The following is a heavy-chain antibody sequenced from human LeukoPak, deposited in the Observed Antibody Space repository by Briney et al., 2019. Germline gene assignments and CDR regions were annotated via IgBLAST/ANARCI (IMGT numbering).Heavy chain of an antibody. CDR1: GFTFGSYS. V-gene: IGHV3-21*01. D-gene: IGHD6-19*01. CDR3: ARDRTPYSSGWYGDWWFDP. J-gene: IGHJ5*02. Sequence: GGSLRLSCAASGFTFGSYSMNWVRQAPGKGLEWVSSISSSSSYIYYADSVKGRFTISRDNAKNSLYLQMNSLRAEDTAVYYCARDRTPYSSGWYGDWWFDPWGQGTLVTVSS. CDR2: ISSSSSYI.